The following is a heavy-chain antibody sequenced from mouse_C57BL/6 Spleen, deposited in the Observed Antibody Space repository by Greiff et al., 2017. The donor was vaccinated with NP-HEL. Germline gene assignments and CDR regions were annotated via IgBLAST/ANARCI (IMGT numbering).Heavy chain of an antibody. V-gene: IGHV1-69*01. CDR3: ASSRDDGYYYWFAY. CDR1: GYTFTSYW. J-gene: IGHJ3*01. D-gene: IGHD2-3*01. CDR2: IDPSDSYT. Sequence: QVQLQQPGAELVMPGASVKLSCKASGYTFTSYWMHWVKQRPGQGLEWIGEIDPSDSYTNYNQKFKGKSTLTVDKSSSTAYMQLSRLTSEESAVYYCASSRDDGYYYWFAYWGQGTLVTVSA.